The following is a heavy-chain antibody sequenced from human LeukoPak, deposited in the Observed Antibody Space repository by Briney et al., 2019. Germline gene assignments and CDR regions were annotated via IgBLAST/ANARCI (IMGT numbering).Heavy chain of an antibody. D-gene: IGHD5-24*01. J-gene: IGHJ4*02. CDR1: GDSVSSGGSF. CDR3: AIGNGYNSRYFDY. CDR2: IHSGVST. Sequence: SETLSLTCTVSGDSVSSGGSFWTWIRQHPGRGLEWLGFIHSGVSTYYNPSLKSRVTISVDTSQNQFSLKLTSVTAADTAVYYCAIGNGYNSRYFDYWGQGTLVTVSS. V-gene: IGHV4-31*03.